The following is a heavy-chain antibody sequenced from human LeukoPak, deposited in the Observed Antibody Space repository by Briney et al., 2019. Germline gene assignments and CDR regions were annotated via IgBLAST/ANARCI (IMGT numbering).Heavy chain of an antibody. J-gene: IGHJ4*02. V-gene: IGHV2-5*02. CDR1: GFSLSTSGVG. CDR3: AHIGLWDDYFDY. Sequence: SGPTLVKPTQTLTPTCTFSGFSLSTSGVGVGWIRQPPGKALEWLALIYWDDDKRYSPSLKSRLTITKDTSKNQVVLTMTNMDPVDTATYYCAHIGLWDDYFDYWGQGTLVTVSS. CDR2: IYWDDDK. D-gene: IGHD3-16*01.